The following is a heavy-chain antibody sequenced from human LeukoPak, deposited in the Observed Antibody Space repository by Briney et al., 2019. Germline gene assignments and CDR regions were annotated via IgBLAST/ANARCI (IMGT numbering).Heavy chain of an antibody. Sequence: GGSLRLSCAASEFSFSTYGMHWVRQAPGKGLQWVPSLWYDGTNKYHADSVKGRFTISRDNSQSTLYLQMNSLRAEDTAVYYCARARNNYDRSGYSALDYWGQGTLVTVSS. D-gene: IGHD3-22*01. CDR2: LWYDGTNK. V-gene: IGHV3-33*01. J-gene: IGHJ4*02. CDR3: ARARNNYDRSGYSALDY. CDR1: EFSFSTYG.